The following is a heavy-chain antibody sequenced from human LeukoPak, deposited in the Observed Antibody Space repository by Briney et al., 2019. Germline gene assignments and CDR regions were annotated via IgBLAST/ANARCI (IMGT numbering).Heavy chain of an antibody. CDR1: GYTFTDYW. J-gene: IGHJ4*02. CDR2: IYPGDSET. CDR3: ARFNYGGNSRFFDY. V-gene: IGHV5-51*01. D-gene: IGHD4-23*01. Sequence: GESLKISCKGSGYTFTDYWIDWVRQMPGKGLEWMGIIYPGDSETRYSPSFQGQVTISVDKSINTAYLQWSSLKASDTAMYYCARFNYGGNSRFFDYWGQGTLVTVSS.